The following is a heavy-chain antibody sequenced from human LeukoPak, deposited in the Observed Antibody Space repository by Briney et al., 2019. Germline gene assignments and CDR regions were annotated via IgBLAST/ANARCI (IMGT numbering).Heavy chain of an antibody. D-gene: IGHD3-10*01. Sequence: SVKVSCKASGGTFSSYAISWVRQAPGQGLEWMGGIIPIFGTANYAQKFQGRVTITADESTSTAYMELSSLRSEDTAVYYCAGDRGSYGSGSYPLDYWGQGTLVTVSS. CDR2: IIPIFGTA. CDR3: AGDRGSYGSGSYPLDY. CDR1: GGTFSSYA. V-gene: IGHV1-69*01. J-gene: IGHJ4*02.